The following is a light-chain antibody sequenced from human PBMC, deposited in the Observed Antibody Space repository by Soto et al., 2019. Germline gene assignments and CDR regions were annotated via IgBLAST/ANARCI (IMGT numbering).Light chain of an antibody. CDR2: DTS. J-gene: IGKJ1*01. Sequence: VMSQSPSTLSVSPGAVVTLSCSASQDIGDTLAWYQHKPGQTPRLLIYDTSTRATGVADRFSGSGSGTDFTLTISRLEPEEFAVYYCQQFGASLTWTFGQGTKVDIK. CDR3: QQFGASLTWT. CDR1: QDIGDT. V-gene: IGKV3-15*01.